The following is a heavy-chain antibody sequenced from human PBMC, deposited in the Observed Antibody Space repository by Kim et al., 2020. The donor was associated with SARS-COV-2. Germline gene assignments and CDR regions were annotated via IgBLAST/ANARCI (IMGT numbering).Heavy chain of an antibody. CDR1: GFTVSSNY. CDR3: ARGRYYYDSSGPLYWFDP. D-gene: IGHD3-22*01. V-gene: IGHV3-53*01. Sequence: GGSLRLSCAASGFTVSSNYMSWVRQAPGKGLEWVSVIYSGGSTYYADSVKGRFTISRDNSKNTLYLQMNSLRAEDTAVYYCARGRYYYDSSGPLYWFDPWGQGTLVTVSS. CDR2: IYSGGST. J-gene: IGHJ5*02.